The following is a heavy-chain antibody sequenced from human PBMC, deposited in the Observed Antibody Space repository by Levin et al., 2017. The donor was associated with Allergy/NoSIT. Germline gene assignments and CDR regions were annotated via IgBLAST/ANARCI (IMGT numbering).Heavy chain of an antibody. CDR3: ARLEASATNFDS. CDR1: GFIFSDYY. D-gene: IGHD2-15*01. V-gene: IGHV3-11*01. J-gene: IGHJ4*01. Sequence: LSLTCAASGFIFSDYYMSWIRQAPGKGLEWISYISTTTLNFTSYADSVRGRFTIARDNAKNLLYLQMNTLTVEDTAIYYCARLEASATNFDSWGHGTRVSVSS. CDR2: ISTTTLNFT.